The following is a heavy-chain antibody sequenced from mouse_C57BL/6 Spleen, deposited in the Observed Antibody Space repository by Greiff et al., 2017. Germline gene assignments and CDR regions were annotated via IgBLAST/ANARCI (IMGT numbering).Heavy chain of an antibody. Sequence: QVQLQQPGAELVMPGASVKLSCKASGYTFTSYWMHWVKQRPGQGLEWIGEIDPSDSYTNYNQKFKGKSTLTVDKSSSTAYMQLSSLTSEDSAVYYCARATTVVAHDYWGQGTTLTVSS. V-gene: IGHV1-69*01. CDR2: IDPSDSYT. CDR1: GYTFTSYW. CDR3: ARATTVVAHDY. D-gene: IGHD1-1*01. J-gene: IGHJ2*01.